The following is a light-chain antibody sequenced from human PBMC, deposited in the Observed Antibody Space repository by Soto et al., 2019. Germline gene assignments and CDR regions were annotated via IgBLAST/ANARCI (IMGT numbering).Light chain of an antibody. CDR3: QSYDSSLSGWDVV. Sequence: QLVLTQPPSVSGAPGQQVTISCTGSSSNIGADYDVHWYQQFPGTAPRLLIYGTNNRPSGVPDRFSASKSGTSASLAITGLQAEDEADYYCQSYDSSLSGWDVVFGGGTKLTVL. CDR2: GTN. V-gene: IGLV1-40*01. CDR1: SSNIGADYD. J-gene: IGLJ2*01.